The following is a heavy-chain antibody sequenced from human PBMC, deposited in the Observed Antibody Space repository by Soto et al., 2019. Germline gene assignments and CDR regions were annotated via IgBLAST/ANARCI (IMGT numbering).Heavy chain of an antibody. CDR1: GGSISSGGYY. J-gene: IGHJ5*02. CDR2: IYYSGST. Sequence: QVQLQESGPGLVKPSQTLSLTCTVSGGSISSGGYYWSWIRQHPGKGLEWIGYIYYSGSTYYNPSLKSRVTISVATSKNQFSLKLSSVTAADTAVYYCARSQGTDTSSHDVRFDPWGQGTLVTVSS. V-gene: IGHV4-31*03. CDR3: ARSQGTDTSSHDVRFDP. D-gene: IGHD1-1*01.